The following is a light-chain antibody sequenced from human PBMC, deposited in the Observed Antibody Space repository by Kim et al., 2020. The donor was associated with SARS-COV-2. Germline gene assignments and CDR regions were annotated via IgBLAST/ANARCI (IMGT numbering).Light chain of an antibody. CDR1: RSGSSN. CDR3: QQYNDWPAWT. CDR2: GAT. V-gene: IGKV3-15*01. Sequence: AAEEGIATCSGTNRSGSSNLAEYQKPPDEATRLLIDGATTRATSIEARSSGSGSGAEFPLTISSQQFEDVADYYYQQYNDWPAWTFGQGTKVDIK. J-gene: IGKJ1*01.